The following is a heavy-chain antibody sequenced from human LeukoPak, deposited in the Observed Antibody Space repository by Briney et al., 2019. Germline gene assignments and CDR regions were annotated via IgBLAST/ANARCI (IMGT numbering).Heavy chain of an antibody. CDR2: VSYDGSNR. D-gene: IGHD3-3*01. V-gene: IGHV3-30*18. Sequence: PGGSLRLSCAASGFPFSSYAMHWVRQPPGKGLEWVAGVSYDGSNRYYVDSVKGRFTISRDNSKNTLDLQMSSLRPEDTAVYYCAKDGVVGDYYYFYYMDVWGKGTTVTVSS. CDR3: AKDGVVGDYYYFYYMDV. CDR1: GFPFSSYA. J-gene: IGHJ6*03.